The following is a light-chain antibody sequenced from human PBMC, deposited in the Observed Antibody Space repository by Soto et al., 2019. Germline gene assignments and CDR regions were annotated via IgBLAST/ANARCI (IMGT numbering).Light chain of an antibody. Sequence: DIVVTQSPHSLPVTPGEPASISCRSSQSLLHSNGNTYLDWYLQKPGQSPQLLIYLGSNRASGVPARFSGSGSGTDYTLRISRVEAEDVGVSYCMQVLQTPLTFGGGTKVEI. V-gene: IGKV2-28*01. J-gene: IGKJ4*01. CDR3: MQVLQTPLT. CDR1: QSLLHSNGNTY. CDR2: LGS.